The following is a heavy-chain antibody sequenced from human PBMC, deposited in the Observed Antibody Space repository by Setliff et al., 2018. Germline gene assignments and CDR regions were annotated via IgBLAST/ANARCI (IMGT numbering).Heavy chain of an antibody. CDR3: ASDWGWLNWYFDL. CDR1: GGSINSGSYY. CDR2: MYYGGST. V-gene: IGHV4-39*07. J-gene: IGHJ2*01. Sequence: LSLTCTVSGGSINSGSYYWGWIRQPPGKGLEWIGSMYYGGSTYYNPSLKSRVTISIDPSKNQFSLKLSSVTAADTAVYYCASDWGWLNWYFDLWGRGTLVTVSS. D-gene: IGHD7-27*01.